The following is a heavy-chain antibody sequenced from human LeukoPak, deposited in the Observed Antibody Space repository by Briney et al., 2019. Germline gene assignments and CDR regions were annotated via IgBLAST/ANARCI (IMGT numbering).Heavy chain of an antibody. D-gene: IGHD3-22*01. V-gene: IGHV3-11*04. CDR1: GFTLSDYY. Sequence: GGSLRLSCAASGFTLSDYYMSWVRQGPGKGLEWLSYISSSSNTIKYADSVKGRFTISRDNAKNSLYLQMNRLRDDDTAVYYCVRGASSGYYFVRYFHHWGQGTLVTVSS. J-gene: IGHJ1*01. CDR3: VRGASSGYYFVRYFHH. CDR2: ISSSSNTI.